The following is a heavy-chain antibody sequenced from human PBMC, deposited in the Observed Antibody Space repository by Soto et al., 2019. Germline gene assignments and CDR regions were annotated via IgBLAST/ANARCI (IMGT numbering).Heavy chain of an antibody. Sequence: SLRLSCAASGFTFSSYAMHWVRQAPGKGLEWVAVISYDGSNKYYADSVKGRFTISRDNSKNTLYLQMNSLRAEDTAVYYCARESIVATVMDVWGQGTTVTVSS. J-gene: IGHJ6*02. CDR1: GFTFSSYA. V-gene: IGHV3-30-3*01. CDR2: ISYDGSNK. CDR3: ARESIVATVMDV. D-gene: IGHD5-12*01.